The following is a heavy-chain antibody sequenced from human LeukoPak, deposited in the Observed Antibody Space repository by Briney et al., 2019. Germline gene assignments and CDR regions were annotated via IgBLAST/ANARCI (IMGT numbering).Heavy chain of an antibody. CDR1: GFTFSSYA. Sequence: PGGSLRLSCSASGFTFSSYAMHWVRQAPGKGLEYVSAISSSGGSTYYADSVKGRFTISRDNSKNTLYLQMSSLRAEDTAVYYCVKDAAAAASYFDYWGQGTLVTVSS. J-gene: IGHJ4*02. D-gene: IGHD6-13*01. V-gene: IGHV3-64D*06. CDR3: VKDAAAAASYFDY. CDR2: ISSSGGST.